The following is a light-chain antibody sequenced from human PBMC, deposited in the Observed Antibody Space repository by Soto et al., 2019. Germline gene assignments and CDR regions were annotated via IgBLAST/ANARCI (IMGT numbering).Light chain of an antibody. J-gene: IGLJ1*01. Sequence: QSVLTQPPSISGAPGQRVTISCTGSSSNIGAGSDVHWYHQLPGTAPKLLIYDNSNRPSGVPDRFSGSKSGTSASLAITGIQAADAADYYCQSYDTSIYVFGTGTKV. CDR1: SSNIGAGSD. CDR2: DNS. CDR3: QSYDTSIYV. V-gene: IGLV1-40*01.